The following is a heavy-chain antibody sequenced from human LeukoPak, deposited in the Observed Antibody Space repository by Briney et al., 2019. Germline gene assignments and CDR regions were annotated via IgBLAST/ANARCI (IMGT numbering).Heavy chain of an antibody. Sequence: PKASVKVSCKASGGTFSSYAISWVRQAPGQGLEWMGRIIPILGIANYAQKFQGRVTITADKSTSTAYMELSSLRSEDTAVYYCARLWSTTIDYWGQGTLVTVSS. D-gene: IGHD5/OR15-5a*01. J-gene: IGHJ4*02. V-gene: IGHV1-69*04. CDR1: GGTFSSYA. CDR2: IIPILGIA. CDR3: ARLWSTTIDY.